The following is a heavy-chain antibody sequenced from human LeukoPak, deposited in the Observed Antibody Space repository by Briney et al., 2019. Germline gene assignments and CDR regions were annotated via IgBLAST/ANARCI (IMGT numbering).Heavy chain of an antibody. CDR1: GGSISNGNYY. CDR3: ARAERAWNPRDWFDP. D-gene: IGHD1-1*01. J-gene: IGHJ5*02. Sequence: PSETLSLTCTVSGGSISNGNYYWNWIRQPAGKELEWIGRIYTSGGTNYNPSLTSRVTISVDTSKNQFSLKLRSVTAVDTAIYYCARAERAWNPRDWFDPWGQGTLVTVSS. V-gene: IGHV4-61*02. CDR2: IYTSGGT.